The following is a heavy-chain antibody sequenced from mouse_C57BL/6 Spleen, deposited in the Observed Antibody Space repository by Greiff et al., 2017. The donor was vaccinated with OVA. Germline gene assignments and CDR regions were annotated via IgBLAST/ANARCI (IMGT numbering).Heavy chain of an antibody. CDR1: GFNIKDYY. Sequence: VQLQQSGAELVRPGASVKLSCTASGFNIKDYYMHWVKQTPEQGLEWIGRIDPEDGDTEYAPKFQGKATMTADTSSNTACLQLSSLTSEDTAVYYCTRWLTFDYWGQGTTLTVSS. CDR2: IDPEDGDT. J-gene: IGHJ2*01. V-gene: IGHV14-1*01. CDR3: TRWLTFDY. D-gene: IGHD2-3*01.